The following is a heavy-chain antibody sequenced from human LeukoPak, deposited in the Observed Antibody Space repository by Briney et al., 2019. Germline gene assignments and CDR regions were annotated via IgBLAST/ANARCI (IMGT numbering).Heavy chain of an antibody. CDR1: GFTFSSYG. D-gene: IGHD6-13*01. J-gene: IGHJ4*02. CDR3: AKDVAAAGNFDY. Sequence: GGSLRLSCAASGFTFSSYGMHWVRQAPGKGLEWVAVISYDGSNKYYADSVKGRFTISRDNSKNTLYLQMSSLRAEDTAVYYCAKDVAAAGNFDYWGQGTLVTVSS. CDR2: ISYDGSNK. V-gene: IGHV3-30*18.